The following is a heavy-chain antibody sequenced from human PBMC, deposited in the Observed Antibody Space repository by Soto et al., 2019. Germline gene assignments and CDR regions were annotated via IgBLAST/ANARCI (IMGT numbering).Heavy chain of an antibody. CDR2: ISYDGSNK. CDR3: ARVRWLVQYYFDY. CDR1: GFTFSSYA. D-gene: IGHD6-19*01. J-gene: IGHJ4*02. V-gene: IGHV3-30-3*01. Sequence: QVQLVESGGGVVQPGRSLRLSCAASGFTFSSYAMHWVRQAPGKGLEWVAVISYDGSNKYYADSVKGRFTISRDNSKNPLYLQMNSLIAEDTAVYYCARVRWLVQYYFDYWGQGTLVTVSS.